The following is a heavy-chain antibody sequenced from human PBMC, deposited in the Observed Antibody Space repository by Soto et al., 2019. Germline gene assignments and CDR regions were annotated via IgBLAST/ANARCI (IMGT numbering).Heavy chain of an antibody. CDR1: GGTFSSYA. CDR3: ARGLRIYCTNGVCYGSNYFDY. Sequence: SVKVSCKASGGTFSSYAISWVRQAPGQGLEWMGGIIPIFGTANYAQKFQGRVTITADESTSTAYMELSSLRSEDTAVYYCARGLRIYCTNGVCYGSNYFDYWGQGTLVTVSS. D-gene: IGHD2-8*01. V-gene: IGHV1-69*13. CDR2: IIPIFGTA. J-gene: IGHJ4*02.